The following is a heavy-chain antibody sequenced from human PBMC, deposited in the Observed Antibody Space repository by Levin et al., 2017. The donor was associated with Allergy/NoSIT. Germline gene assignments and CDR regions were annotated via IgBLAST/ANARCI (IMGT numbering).Heavy chain of an antibody. D-gene: IGHD3-10*01. CDR2: IYSGGST. Sequence: GGSLRLSCAASGFTVSSNYMSWVRQAPGKGLEWVSVIYSGGSTYYADSVKGRFTISRDNSKNTLYLQMNSLRAEDTAVYYCARVVRGEGGYYFDYWGQGTLVTVSS. CDR3: ARVVRGEGGYYFDY. CDR1: GFTVSSNY. V-gene: IGHV3-66*02. J-gene: IGHJ4*02.